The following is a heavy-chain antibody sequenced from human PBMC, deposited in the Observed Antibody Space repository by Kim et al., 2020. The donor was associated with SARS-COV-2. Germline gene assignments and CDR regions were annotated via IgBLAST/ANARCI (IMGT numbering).Heavy chain of an antibody. V-gene: IGHV4-59*08. D-gene: IGHD3-10*01. CDR3: ARQEYHGSGSYYNPEYYF. CDR1: GGSISSYY. J-gene: IGHJ6*01. CDR2: IYYSGST. Sequence: SETLSLTCTVSGGSISSYYWSWIRQPSGKGLEWIGYIYYSGSTNYNPSLKSRVTISVDTSKNQFSLQLSSVTAADTSQYYCARQEYHGSGSYYNPEYYF.